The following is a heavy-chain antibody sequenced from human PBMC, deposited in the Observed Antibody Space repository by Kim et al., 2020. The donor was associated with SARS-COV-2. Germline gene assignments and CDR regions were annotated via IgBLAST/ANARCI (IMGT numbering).Heavy chain of an antibody. D-gene: IGHD7-27*01. CDR3: ARDKWGGASDKRGNSDY. J-gene: IGHJ4*02. V-gene: IGHV3-48*02. CDR2: ISSSSNFI. CDR1: GFTFSSYS. Sequence: GGSLRLSCAASGFTFSSYSMNWVRQAPGKGLEWVSYISSSSNFISYADSVKGRFTISRDNAKNSPYLQMNSLRDEDTAVYYCARDKWGGASDKRGNSDYWGQGTLVTVSS.